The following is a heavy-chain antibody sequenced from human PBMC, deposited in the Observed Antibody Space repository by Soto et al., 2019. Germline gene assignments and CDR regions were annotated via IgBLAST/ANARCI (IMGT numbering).Heavy chain of an antibody. Sequence: QVQLVESGGGVVQPGRSLRLSCEASGFSFASHALHWVRQAPGKGLEWLAVISYDGGNKYYADSARGRFTISRDNFKKTLYLEMNGLRHDDTAVYFCARRAAGTGAYLDSWGQGTLVSVSS. D-gene: IGHD1-1*01. CDR3: ARRAAGTGAYLDS. CDR1: GFSFASHA. V-gene: IGHV3-30*04. CDR2: ISYDGGNK. J-gene: IGHJ4*02.